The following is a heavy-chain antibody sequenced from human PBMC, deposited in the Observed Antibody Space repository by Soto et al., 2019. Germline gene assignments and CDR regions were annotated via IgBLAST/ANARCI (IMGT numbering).Heavy chain of an antibody. Sequence: GGSLRLSCAASGFTFSSYWMSWVRQAPGKGLEWVANIKQDGSEKYYVDSVKGRFTISRDNAKNSLYLQMNSLRAEDTAVYYCARPSSGYYSEYYFDYWGQGTLVTVSS. CDR3: ARPSSGYYSEYYFDY. CDR1: GFTFSSYW. CDR2: IKQDGSEK. V-gene: IGHV3-7*05. D-gene: IGHD3-22*01. J-gene: IGHJ4*02.